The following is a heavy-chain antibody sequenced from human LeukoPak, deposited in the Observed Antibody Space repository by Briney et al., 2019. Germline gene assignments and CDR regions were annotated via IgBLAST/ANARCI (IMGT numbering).Heavy chain of an antibody. CDR2: IYYSGST. J-gene: IGHJ5*02. D-gene: IGHD6-6*01. CDR3: ARRSSSSPTPYWFDP. V-gene: IGHV4-39*01. CDR1: GGSISSSSYY. Sequence: SETLSLTCTVSGGSISSSSYYRGWIRQPPGKGLEWIGSIYYSGSTYYNPSLKSRVTISVDTSKNQFSLKLSSVTAADTAVYYCARRSSSSPTPYWFDPWGQGTLVTVSS.